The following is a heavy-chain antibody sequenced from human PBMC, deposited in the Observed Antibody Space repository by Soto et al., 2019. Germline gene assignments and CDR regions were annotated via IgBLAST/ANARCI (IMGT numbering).Heavy chain of an antibody. J-gene: IGHJ3*02. CDR1: GYTFTSYY. CDR3: ARNVVAYYYDSSGYYDAFDI. D-gene: IGHD3-22*01. CDR2: INPSGGST. Sequence: GASVKVSCTASGYTFTSYYMHWVRQAPGQGLEWMGIINPSGGSTSYAQKFQGRVTMTRDTSTSTVYMELSSLRSEDTAVYYCARNVVAYYYDSSGYYDAFDIWGQGTMVTVSS. V-gene: IGHV1-46*01.